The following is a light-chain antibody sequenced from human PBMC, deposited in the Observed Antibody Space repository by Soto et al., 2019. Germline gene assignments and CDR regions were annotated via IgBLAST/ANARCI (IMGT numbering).Light chain of an antibody. Sequence: QSALTQPASVSGSPGQSITISCTGTSSDVGGYNYVSWYQQHPGKAPKLIIYDVSNRPSGVSNRFSGSKSGNTASLTISGLQAEDDADYYCSSYTSSSLNVFGTGTKVTVL. V-gene: IGLV2-14*01. CDR3: SSYTSSSLNV. CDR1: SSDVGGYNY. J-gene: IGLJ1*01. CDR2: DVS.